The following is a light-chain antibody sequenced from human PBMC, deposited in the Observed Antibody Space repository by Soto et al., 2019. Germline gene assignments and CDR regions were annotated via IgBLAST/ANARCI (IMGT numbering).Light chain of an antibody. J-gene: IGKJ3*01. CDR3: QHYGTSRVT. V-gene: IGKV3-20*01. CDR2: GAF. CDR1: QSVSNNR. Sequence: EIVLTQSPDTLSLSPGERATLSCRASQSVSNNRLAWYQQRPGQAPSLLIYGAFSRATGVPDRFRGSGSGTDFTLTISRLEPEDFAVYSCQHYGTSRVTFGPGTKVDVK.